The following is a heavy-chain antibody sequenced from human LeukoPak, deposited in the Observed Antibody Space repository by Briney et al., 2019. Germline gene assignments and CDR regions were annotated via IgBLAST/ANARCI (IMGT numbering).Heavy chain of an antibody. J-gene: IGHJ3*02. CDR3: ARGAVYAFDI. Sequence: GGSLRLSCAASGFTFNTYDMHWVRQPTGKGLEWVSAIGTAGDTYYPGSVRGRFTTSRENAKSSLYLQMDSLRAEDTAVYYCARGAVYAFDIWGQGTMVTVSS. CDR1: GFTFNTYD. CDR2: IGTAGDT. V-gene: IGHV3-13*01.